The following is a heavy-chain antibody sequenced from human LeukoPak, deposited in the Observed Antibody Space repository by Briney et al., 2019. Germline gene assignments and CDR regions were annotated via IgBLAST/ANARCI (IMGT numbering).Heavy chain of an antibody. J-gene: IGHJ4*02. CDR3: ASSREDYGGNSGFDY. Sequence: GGSLRLSCAASGFTFSSYGMHWVRQAPGKGLEWVAVIWYDGSNKYYADSVKGRFTISRDNSKNTLYLQMNSLRAEDTAVYYCASSREDYGGNSGFDYWGQGTLVTVSS. CDR2: IWYDGSNK. D-gene: IGHD4-23*01. CDR1: GFTFSSYG. V-gene: IGHV3-33*01.